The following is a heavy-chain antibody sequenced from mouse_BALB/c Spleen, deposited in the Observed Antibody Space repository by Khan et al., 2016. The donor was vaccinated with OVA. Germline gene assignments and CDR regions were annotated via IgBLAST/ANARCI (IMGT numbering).Heavy chain of an antibody. CDR3: ARWDYGYGFAY. J-gene: IGHJ3*01. V-gene: IGHV7-3*02. Sequence: EVELVESGGGLVQPGGSLRLSCATSGFTFTDYYMNWVRQPPGKALEWLGFIRKKASGYTTEYSPSVKGRFTISRDNSQSILYLQMNTLRAEDSATYYGARWDYGYGFAYWGQGTLVTVSA. D-gene: IGHD1-2*01. CDR2: IRKKASGYTT. CDR1: GFTFTDYY.